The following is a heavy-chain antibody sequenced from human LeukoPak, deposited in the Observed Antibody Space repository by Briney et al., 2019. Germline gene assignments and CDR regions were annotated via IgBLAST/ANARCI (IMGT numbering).Heavy chain of an antibody. J-gene: IGHJ5*02. CDR3: ATNKTMMTAAGMFDP. CDR2: VYSSGSP. V-gene: IGHV4-39*01. Sequence: SETLSLTCTVSGASIRTSTYYWGWLRQPPGKGLEWIGSVYSSGSPYYNPSFKSRLTISVDASKNLISLRLRSVTASDTAVYYCATNKTMMTAAGMFDPWGPGTLVTVSS. D-gene: IGHD3-22*01. CDR1: GASIRTSTYY.